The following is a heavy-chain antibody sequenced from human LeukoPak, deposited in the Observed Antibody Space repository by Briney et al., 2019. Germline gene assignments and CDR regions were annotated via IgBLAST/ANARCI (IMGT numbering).Heavy chain of an antibody. J-gene: IGHJ4*02. CDR2: LYTSGST. Sequence: SETLSLTCTVSGGSINSYYWSWLRQPAGKGLEWIGRLYTSGSTNYNPSLKSRVTMSVDTSKNQFSLKLSSVTAADTAVYYCARYFSGYDNYFDYWGQGTLVTVSS. V-gene: IGHV4-4*07. CDR1: GGSINSYY. D-gene: IGHD5-12*01. CDR3: ARYFSGYDNYFDY.